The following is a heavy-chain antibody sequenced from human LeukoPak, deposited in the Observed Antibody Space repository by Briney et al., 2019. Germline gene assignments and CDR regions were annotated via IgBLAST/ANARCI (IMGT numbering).Heavy chain of an antibody. D-gene: IGHD4-23*01. CDR1: GFTFSNGW. Sequence: GGSLRLSCAASGFTFSNGWMSWVRQAPGKGLGWVGRIKSKTDGGTTDYAAPVKGRFTISRDDSKNTLYLQMNSLKTEDTAVYYCTTFGGNAASGYWGQGTLVTVSS. CDR3: TTFGGNAASGY. CDR2: IKSKTDGGTT. J-gene: IGHJ4*02. V-gene: IGHV3-15*01.